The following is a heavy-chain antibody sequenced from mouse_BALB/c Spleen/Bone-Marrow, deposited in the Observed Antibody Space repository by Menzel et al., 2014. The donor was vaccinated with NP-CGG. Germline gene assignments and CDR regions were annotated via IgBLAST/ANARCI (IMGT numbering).Heavy chain of an antibody. D-gene: IGHD2-2*01. J-gene: IGHJ1*01. V-gene: IGHV1-69*02. CDR3: ARRGKGYDGYWYFDV. CDR1: GYTFTSYW. CDR2: IDPSDSYT. Sequence: QVQLQQPGAELVKPGASVKLSCKASGYTFTSYWMHWVQQRPGQGLEWIGEIDPSDSYTNYNQKFKGKVTLTVDKSSSTAYMQLSSLTPKGSAVCFCARRGKGYDGYWYFDVWGAGTTVTVSS.